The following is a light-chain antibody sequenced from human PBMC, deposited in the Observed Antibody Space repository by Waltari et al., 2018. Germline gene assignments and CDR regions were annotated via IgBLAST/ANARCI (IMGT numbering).Light chain of an antibody. Sequence: DVVMPHSPLPLPVTLEQPAPISCRSSQSLGHSDGNTYLNWFQQRPGQSPRRLIYKVANGDSVVPDRFSGSGSGTYFTLKISRVEAEDVAVYYCKQDTHWPRTFGQGTKVEIK. J-gene: IGKJ1*01. CDR1: QSLGHSDGNTY. V-gene: IGKV2-30*02. CDR2: KVA. CDR3: KQDTHWPRT.